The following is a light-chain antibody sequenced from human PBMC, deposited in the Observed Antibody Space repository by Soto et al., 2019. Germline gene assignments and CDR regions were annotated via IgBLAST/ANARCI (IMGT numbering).Light chain of an antibody. CDR1: SSDVGSYSR. CDR2: EVS. V-gene: IGLV2-18*02. CDR3: RSYTSSSTFV. J-gene: IGLJ1*01. Sequence: QSALTQPPSVSGSPGQSVTISCTGTSSDVGSYSRVSWYQQPPGTAPKLMIYEVSNRPSGVPDRFSGSKSGNTASLTISGPQAEDEADYYCRSYTSSSTFVFGTGTKVTVL.